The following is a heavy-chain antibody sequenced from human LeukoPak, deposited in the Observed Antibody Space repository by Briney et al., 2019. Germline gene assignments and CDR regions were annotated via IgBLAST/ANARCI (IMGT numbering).Heavy chain of an antibody. D-gene: IGHD3-16*01. CDR3: ARTSRSEGGLFDY. Sequence: QTGGSLRLSCAASGFTFSSYAMHWVRQAPGKGLEWVAVISYDGSNKYYADSVKGRFTISRDNSKNTLYLQMNSLRAEDTAVYYCARTSRSEGGLFDYWGQGTLVTVSS. J-gene: IGHJ4*02. CDR1: GFTFSSYA. CDR2: ISYDGSNK. V-gene: IGHV3-30-3*01.